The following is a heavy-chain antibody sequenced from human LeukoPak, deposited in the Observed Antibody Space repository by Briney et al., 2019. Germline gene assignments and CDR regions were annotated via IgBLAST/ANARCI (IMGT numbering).Heavy chain of an antibody. J-gene: IGHJ5*02. V-gene: IGHV1-8*01. Sequence: GASVKVSCKASGYTFTSYDINWVRQATGQGLEWMGWMNPNSGNTGYALKFQGRVTMTRNTSISTAYMELSSLRSEDTAVYYCARVGYCSTTNCRSWFDPWGQGTLVTVSS. D-gene: IGHD2-2*01. CDR1: GYTFTSYD. CDR3: ARVGYCSTTNCRSWFDP. CDR2: MNPNSGNT.